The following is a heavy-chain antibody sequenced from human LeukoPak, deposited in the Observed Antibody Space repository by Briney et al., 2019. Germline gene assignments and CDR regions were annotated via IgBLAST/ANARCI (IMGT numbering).Heavy chain of an antibody. Sequence: GGSLRLSCAASGFTFSDYYMSWIRQAPGKGLEWVSYISSSGSTIYYADSVKGRFTISRDNAKNSLYLQMNSLRAEDTAVYYCARDTLSGYSGYDLSGWFDPWGQGTLATVSS. V-gene: IGHV3-11*01. D-gene: IGHD5-12*01. CDR3: ARDTLSGYSGYDLSGWFDP. CDR2: ISSSGSTI. CDR1: GFTFSDYY. J-gene: IGHJ5*02.